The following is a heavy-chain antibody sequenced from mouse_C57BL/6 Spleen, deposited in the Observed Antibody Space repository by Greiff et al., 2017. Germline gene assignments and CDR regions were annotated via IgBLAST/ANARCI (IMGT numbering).Heavy chain of an antibody. CDR1: GFTFSSYA. Sequence: EVQLVESGGGLVKPGGSLKLSCAASGFTFSSYAMSWVRQTPEKRLEWVATISDGGSYTYYPDNVKGRFTISRDNAKNNLYLQMSHLKSEDTAMYYCARDRDYYYGSSYYFDYWGQGTTLTVSS. V-gene: IGHV5-4*01. CDR2: ISDGGSYT. J-gene: IGHJ2*01. CDR3: ARDRDYYYGSSYYFDY. D-gene: IGHD1-1*01.